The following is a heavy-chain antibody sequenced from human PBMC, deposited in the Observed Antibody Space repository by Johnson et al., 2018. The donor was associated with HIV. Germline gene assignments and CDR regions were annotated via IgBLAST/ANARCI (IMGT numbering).Heavy chain of an antibody. Sequence: VQLVESGGGLVQPGGSLRLSCAASGFTFSDHYMDWVRQAPGKGLEWVSVIYSGGSTYYADSVKGRCTISRDNSKNTLHLQMNSLRAEDTAVYYCAKDFVTHGAFDIWGQGTMVTVSS. CDR1: GFTFSDHY. J-gene: IGHJ3*02. D-gene: IGHD2-21*01. CDR2: IYSGGST. V-gene: IGHV3-66*01. CDR3: AKDFVTHGAFDI.